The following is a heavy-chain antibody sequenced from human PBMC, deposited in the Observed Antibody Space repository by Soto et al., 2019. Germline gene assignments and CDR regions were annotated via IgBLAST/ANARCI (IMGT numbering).Heavy chain of an antibody. J-gene: IGHJ4*02. CDR2: IYYSGST. CDR3: ARTPPLGYFDS. V-gene: IGHV4-30-4*01. Sequence: SLPRSVERTVSGGCSCSGDSYRSWIRQPPGKGLEWIGYIYYSGSTYYNPSLKSRVTISVDTSKNQFSLKLSSVTAADTAVYYCARTPPLGYFDSWGQGTLVTVSS. CDR1: GGCSCSGDSY.